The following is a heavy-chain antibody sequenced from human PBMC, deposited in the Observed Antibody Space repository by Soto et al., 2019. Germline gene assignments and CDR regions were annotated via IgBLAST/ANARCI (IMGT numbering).Heavy chain of an antibody. D-gene: IGHD3-22*01. J-gene: IGHJ3*02. CDR3: ARVSMGYYDSSGYPRDAFDI. Sequence: GGSLRLSCAASGFTFSSYWMHWVRQAPGKGLVWVSRINSDGSSTSYEDSVKGRFTISRDNAKNTLYLQMNSLRAEDTAVYYCARVSMGYYDSSGYPRDAFDIWGQGTMVTVSS. CDR1: GFTFSSYW. CDR2: INSDGSST. V-gene: IGHV3-74*01.